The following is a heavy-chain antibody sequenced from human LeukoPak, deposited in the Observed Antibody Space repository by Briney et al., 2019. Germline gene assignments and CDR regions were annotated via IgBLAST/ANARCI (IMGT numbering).Heavy chain of an antibody. CDR2: INDGGDNT. Sequence: PGGSLRLSCAASGFTFNLYAMTWVRQAPGKGLEWVSTINDGGDNTHYAHSVKGRFTISRDNSKNTVFLQMNSLRAEDTAVYFCVKAHSSGWSTRGDAFDIWGQGTMVTVSS. J-gene: IGHJ3*02. CDR3: VKAHSSGWSTRGDAFDI. V-gene: IGHV3-23*01. CDR1: GFTFNLYA. D-gene: IGHD6-19*01.